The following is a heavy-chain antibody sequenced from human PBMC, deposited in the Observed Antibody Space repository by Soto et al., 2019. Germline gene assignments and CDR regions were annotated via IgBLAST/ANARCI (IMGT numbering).Heavy chain of an antibody. CDR3: ARGCASACYYFDY. CDR2: LNSGGGST. V-gene: IGHV3-23*01. D-gene: IGHD2-21*02. CDR1: GFTFSNHA. Sequence: PAGSLRLSCTASGFTFSNHAMSWVRQAPGKGLEWVSALNSGGGSTYYADSVKGRFTISRDNSKNMLYLQMNSLRAEDTAVYYCARGCASACYYFDYWGQGTLVTVSS. J-gene: IGHJ4*02.